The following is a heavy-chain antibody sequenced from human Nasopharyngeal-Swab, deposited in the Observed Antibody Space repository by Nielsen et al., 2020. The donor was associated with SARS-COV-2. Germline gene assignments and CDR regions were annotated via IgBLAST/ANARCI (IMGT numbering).Heavy chain of an antibody. Sequence: GESLKISCKGSGYSLTSYWVGWVRQMPGKGLEWMGIIYPGDSDTRYSPSFQGHVTISADKSISTAYLQWSSLKASDTAMYYCARLERFLEWSNWSDPWGQGTLVTVSS. D-gene: IGHD3-3*01. V-gene: IGHV5-51*01. CDR2: IYPGDSDT. CDR3: ARLERFLEWSNWSDP. CDR1: GYSLTSYW. J-gene: IGHJ5*02.